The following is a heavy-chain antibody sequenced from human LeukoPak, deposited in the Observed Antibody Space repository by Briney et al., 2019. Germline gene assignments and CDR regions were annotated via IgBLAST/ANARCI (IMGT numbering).Heavy chain of an antibody. J-gene: IGHJ4*02. CDR1: GGSISSYY. Sequence: SETLSLTCTVSGGSISSYYWSWIRQPPGKGLEWIGYIYYSGCTNYNPSLKSRVTISVDTSKNQFSLKLSSVTAADTAVYYCARQYCSSTSCLFDYWGQGTLVTVSS. CDR3: ARQYCSSTSCLFDY. V-gene: IGHV4-59*12. D-gene: IGHD2-2*01. CDR2: IYYSGCT.